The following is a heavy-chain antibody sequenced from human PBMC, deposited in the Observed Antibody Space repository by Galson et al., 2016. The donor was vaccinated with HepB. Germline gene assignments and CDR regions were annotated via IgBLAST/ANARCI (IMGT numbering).Heavy chain of an antibody. V-gene: IGHV1-3*01. J-gene: IGHJ4*02. CDR3: AKSLTALDL. Sequence: SVKVSCKASGYTFTSYAMHWVRQAPGQRLEWMGWINAGNGNTIYSQKFQGRVTITRDTSASTAYMELSSLRSEDTAIYYCAKSLTALDLWGQGTLVTVSS. CDR1: GYTFTSYA. CDR2: INAGNGNT.